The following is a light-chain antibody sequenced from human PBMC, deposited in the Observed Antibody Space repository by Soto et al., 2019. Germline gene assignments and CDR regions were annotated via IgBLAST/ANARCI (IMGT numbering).Light chain of an antibody. J-gene: IGKJ1*01. CDR3: LQRQSYPLT. CDR1: QGIKND. CDR2: AVS. Sequence: DIQMTQSPSSLPASAGDGFTIXXRASQGIKNDLAWYQQKPGKAPKXMIYAVSSLQSGVPSRFSGSGSGTEFTLTISSLQPGDVATYFCLQRQSYPLTFGQGTKVDI. V-gene: IGKV1-17*01.